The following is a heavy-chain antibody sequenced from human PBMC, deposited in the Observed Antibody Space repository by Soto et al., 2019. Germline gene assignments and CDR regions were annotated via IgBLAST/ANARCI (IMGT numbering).Heavy chain of an antibody. CDR2: IVGDSGNT. V-gene: IGHV1-58*01. CDR1: GFTFSTSA. D-gene: IGHD1-26*01. CDR3: AARRSGLYAMDV. Sequence: MQLVQSGPEVKKPGTSVKVSCKASGFTFSTSAVQWVRQARGQRPEWMGWIVGDSGNTNYAQTPQKRVIITRAMSTSTDYMELSSLRSDGPAVYFCAARRSGLYAMDVWGQGTTVTVSS. J-gene: IGHJ6*02.